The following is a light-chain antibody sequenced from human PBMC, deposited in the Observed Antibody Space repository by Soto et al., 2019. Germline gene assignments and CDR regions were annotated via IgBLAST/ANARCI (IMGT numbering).Light chain of an antibody. CDR3: QQYGSSPTT. Sequence: EIVLTQSPGTMSLSPGERATLSCRASQSVSNNWLAWYQQKPGQAPRLLIYGASSRATGIADRFSGSGSGTDFTLTISRLEPEDFALYYCQQYGSSPTTFDQGTKVEIK. CDR2: GAS. CDR1: QSVSNNW. J-gene: IGKJ1*01. V-gene: IGKV3-20*01.